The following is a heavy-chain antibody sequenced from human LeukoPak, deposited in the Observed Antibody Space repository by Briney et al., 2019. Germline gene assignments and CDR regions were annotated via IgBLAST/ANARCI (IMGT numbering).Heavy chain of an antibody. CDR3: ARGPTLRLLWFGELEK. CDR2: IIPIFGTA. V-gene: IGHV1-69*05. CDR1: GGTFSSYA. J-gene: IGHJ4*02. Sequence: ASVKVSCKASGGTFSSYAISWVRQAPGQGLEWRGGIIPIFGTANYAQKFQGRVTITTDESTSTAYMELSSLRSEDTAVYYCARGPTLRLLWFGELEKWGQGTLVTVSS. D-gene: IGHD3-10*01.